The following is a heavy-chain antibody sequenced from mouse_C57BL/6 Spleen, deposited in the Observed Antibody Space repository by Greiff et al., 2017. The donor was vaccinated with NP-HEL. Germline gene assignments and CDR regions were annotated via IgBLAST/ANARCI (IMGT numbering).Heavy chain of an antibody. CDR1: GYTFTEYT. Sequence: QVQLKESGAELVKPGASVKLSCKASGYTFTEYTIHWVKQRSGQGLEWIGWFYPGSGSIKYNEKFKDKATLTADKSSSTVYMELSRLTSEDSAVYFCARHEEYYSKGGYAMDYWGQGTSVTVSS. CDR3: ARHEEYYSKGGYAMDY. D-gene: IGHD2-5*01. CDR2: FYPGSGSI. J-gene: IGHJ4*01. V-gene: IGHV1-62-2*01.